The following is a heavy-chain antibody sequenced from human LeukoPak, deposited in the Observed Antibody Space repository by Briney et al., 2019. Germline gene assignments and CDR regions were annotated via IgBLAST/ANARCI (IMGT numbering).Heavy chain of an antibody. V-gene: IGHV3-11*01. D-gene: IGHD2-15*01. CDR3: AKVVAVYSAFDI. CDR2: ISSSGSTI. J-gene: IGHJ3*02. CDR1: GSTFSDYY. Sequence: PGGSLRLSCAASGSTFSDYYMSWICQAPGKGLEWVSYISSSGSTIYYADSVKGRFTISRDNSKNTLYLQMNSLRAEDTAVYYCAKVVAVYSAFDIWGQGTMVTVSS.